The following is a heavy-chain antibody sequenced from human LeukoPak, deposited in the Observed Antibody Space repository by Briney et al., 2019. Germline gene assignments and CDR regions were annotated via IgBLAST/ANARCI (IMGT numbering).Heavy chain of an antibody. CDR1: GYTFTGYY. J-gene: IGHJ4*02. D-gene: IGHD5-12*01. V-gene: IGHV1-2*06. CDR3: TRDRGYDYFFDY. Sequence: ASVKVSCKASGYTFTGYYMHWVRQAPGQGLEWMGRINPNSGGTNYAQKFQGRVTMTRDTSISIAYMELSRLRSDDTAVYYCTRDRGYDYFFDYWGQGTLVTVSS. CDR2: INPNSGGT.